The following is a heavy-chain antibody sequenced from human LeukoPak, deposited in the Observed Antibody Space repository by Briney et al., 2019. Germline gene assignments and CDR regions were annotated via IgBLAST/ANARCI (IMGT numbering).Heavy chain of an antibody. CDR1: GGSFSGYY. CDR3: ARGGQLVQKGVLDY. V-gene: IGHV4-34*01. Sequence: PSETLSLTCAVYGGSFSGYYWSWIRQPPGKGLEWIGEINHSGSTNYNPSLKSRVTISVDTSKNQFSLKLSSVTAADTAVYYCARGGQLVQKGVLDYWGQGTLVTVSS. D-gene: IGHD6-6*01. J-gene: IGHJ4*02. CDR2: INHSGST.